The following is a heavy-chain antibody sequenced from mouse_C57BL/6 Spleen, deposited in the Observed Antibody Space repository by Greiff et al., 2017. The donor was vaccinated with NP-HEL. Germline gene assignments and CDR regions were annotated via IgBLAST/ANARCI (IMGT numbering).Heavy chain of an antibody. CDR2: INPGSGGT. CDR1: GYAFTNYL. V-gene: IGHV1-54*01. Sequence: QVQLQQSGAELVRPGTSVKVSCKASGYAFTNYLIEWVKQRPGQGLEWIGVINPGSGGTNYNEKFKGKATLTADKSSSTAYMQLSSLTSEDSAVYFCARVGDYDGGYYAMDYWGQGTSVTVSS. J-gene: IGHJ4*01. D-gene: IGHD2-4*01. CDR3: ARVGDYDGGYYAMDY.